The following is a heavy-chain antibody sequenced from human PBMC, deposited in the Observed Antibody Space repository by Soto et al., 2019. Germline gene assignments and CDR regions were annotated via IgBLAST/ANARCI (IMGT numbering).Heavy chain of an antibody. CDR3: ARETSHSGYYFDD. CDR1: GFTFSDYY. D-gene: IGHD2-2*01. CDR2: IASSSLFT. V-gene: IGHV3-11*06. J-gene: IGHJ4*02. Sequence: GGYLRLSCAASGFTFSDYYMSWIRQAPGKGLEWLSYIASSSLFTDYADSVKGRFTISRDNAKNSLYLQINSLRAEDTAVYFWARETSHSGYYFDDWGQGTLVTVYS.